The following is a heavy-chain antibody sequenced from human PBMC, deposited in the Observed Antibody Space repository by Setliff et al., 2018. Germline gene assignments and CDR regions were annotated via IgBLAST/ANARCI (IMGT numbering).Heavy chain of an antibody. J-gene: IGHJ4*02. CDR1: GFTFDDYT. Sequence: GGSLRLSCAASGFTFDDYTMHWVRQAPGKGLEWVSLISWDGGSTYYADSVKGRFTISRDNSKNSLYLQMYSLRTEDTALYYCAKDMGSGYSSGWYDYWGQGTLVTVSS. CDR2: ISWDGGST. D-gene: IGHD6-19*01. V-gene: IGHV3-43*01. CDR3: AKDMGSGYSSGWYDY.